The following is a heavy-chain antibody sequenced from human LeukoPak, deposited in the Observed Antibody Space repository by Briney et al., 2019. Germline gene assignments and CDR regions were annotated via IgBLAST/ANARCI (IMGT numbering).Heavy chain of an antibody. J-gene: IGHJ4*02. V-gene: IGHV4-39*01. Sequence: ESRSPTCLLSARSPTSRSYYWGSIRQSPGTGPESLGSIYYRGCTYYNPSLKSRVTISVDTSKNQFSLKLSSVTAADTAVYYCARLNRRDGYNWYYWGQGTLVTVSS. CDR1: ARSPTSRSYY. CDR2: IYYRGCT. CDR3: ARLNRRDGYNWYY. D-gene: IGHD5-24*01.